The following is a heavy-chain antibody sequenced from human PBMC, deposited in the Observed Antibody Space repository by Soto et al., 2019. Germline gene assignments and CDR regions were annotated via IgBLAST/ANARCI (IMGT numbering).Heavy chain of an antibody. Sequence: GGSLRLSCAASGFTFSNYAMHWVRRAPGKGLELVAIISYDESKKYYAESVRGRFTISRDNSKNTLYLQMSNLRPEDTAVYYCAKSRDGYSFYFYYGMDVWGQGTTVTVSS. CDR2: ISYDESKK. J-gene: IGHJ6*02. V-gene: IGHV3-30-3*02. D-gene: IGHD4-4*01. CDR1: GFTFSNYA. CDR3: AKSRDGYSFYFYYGMDV.